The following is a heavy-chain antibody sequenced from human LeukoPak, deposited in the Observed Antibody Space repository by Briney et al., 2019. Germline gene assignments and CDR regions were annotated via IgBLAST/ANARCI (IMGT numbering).Heavy chain of an antibody. Sequence: GGSLRLSCAASGFTFNNYGINWVRQAPGKGLEWVSYISGSGNTLYYADSVKGRFTIFRDNAKNSLYLQLNSLRAEDTAVYYCARDCNGVNCYSYNFDYWGQGTLVTVSS. CDR2: ISGSGNTL. CDR1: GFTFNNYG. D-gene: IGHD2-15*01. V-gene: IGHV3-48*03. CDR3: ARDCNGVNCYSYNFDY. J-gene: IGHJ4*02.